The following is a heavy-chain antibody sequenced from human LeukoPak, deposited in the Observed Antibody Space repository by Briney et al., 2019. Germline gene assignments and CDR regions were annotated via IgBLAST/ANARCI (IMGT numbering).Heavy chain of an antibody. V-gene: IGHV4-59*01. J-gene: IGHJ6*03. CDR1: GGSISSYY. D-gene: IGHD3-10*01. Sequence: SETLSLTCTVSGGSISSYYWSWIRQPPGKGLEWIGYIYYSGSTNYNPSLKSRVTISVDTSKNQSSLKLSSVTAADTAVYYCARAAGLYYYYYMDVWGKGTTVTVSS. CDR3: ARAAGLYYYYYMDV. CDR2: IYYSGST.